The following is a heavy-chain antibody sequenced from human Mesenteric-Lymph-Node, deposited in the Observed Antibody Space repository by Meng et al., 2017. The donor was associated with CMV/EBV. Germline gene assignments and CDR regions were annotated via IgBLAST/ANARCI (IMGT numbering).Heavy chain of an antibody. CDR3: ARSGGSYQGDDAFDI. D-gene: IGHD1-26*01. V-gene: IGHV4-30-2*01. Sequence: GGSISSGGYSWSWIRQPPGKGLEWIGYIYHSGSTYYNPSLKSRVTISVDRSKNQFSLKLSSVTAADTAVYYCARSGGSYQGDDAFDIWGQGTMVTVSS. J-gene: IGHJ3*02. CDR1: GGSISSGGYS. CDR2: IYHSGST.